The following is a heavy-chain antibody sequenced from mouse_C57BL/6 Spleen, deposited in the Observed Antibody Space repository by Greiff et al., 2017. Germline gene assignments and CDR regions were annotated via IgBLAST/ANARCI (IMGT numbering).Heavy chain of an antibody. CDR2: INPSNGGT. Sequence: VKLMESGTELVKPGASVKLSCKASGYTFTSYWMHWVKQRPGQGLEWIGNINPSNGGTNYNEKFKSKATLTVDKSSSTAYMQLSSLTSEDSAVYYCASPLRSWYFDVWGTGTTVTVAS. CDR3: ASPLRSWYFDV. J-gene: IGHJ1*03. CDR1: GYTFTSYW. V-gene: IGHV1-53*01.